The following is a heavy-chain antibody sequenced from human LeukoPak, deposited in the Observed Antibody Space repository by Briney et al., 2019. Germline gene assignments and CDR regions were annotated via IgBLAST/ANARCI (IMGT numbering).Heavy chain of an antibody. V-gene: IGHV3-74*01. Sequence: PGGSLRLSCAASGLTFSTYWMHWVRQAPGKGLVWVSRINSDGRSTTYADFVKGRFTISRDNAKNTLYLQMNSLRAEDTAVYYCAREGTSGWYYFDCWGQGTLVTVSS. J-gene: IGHJ4*02. CDR1: GLTFSTYW. CDR2: INSDGRST. D-gene: IGHD6-19*01. CDR3: AREGTSGWYYFDC.